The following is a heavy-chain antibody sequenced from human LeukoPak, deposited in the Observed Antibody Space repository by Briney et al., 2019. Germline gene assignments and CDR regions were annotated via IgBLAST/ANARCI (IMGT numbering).Heavy chain of an antibody. CDR2: IYYSGST. D-gene: IGHD3-22*01. J-gene: IGHJ4*02. V-gene: IGHV4-59*01. CDR3: ARGGRYYDSSGYLAFDY. CDR1: GGSFSGYY. Sequence: PSETLSLTCAVSGGSFSGYYWSWIRQPPGKGLEWIGYIYYSGSTNYNPSLKSRVTISVDTSKNQFSLKLSSVTAADTAVYYCARGGRYYDSSGYLAFDYWGQGTLVTVSS.